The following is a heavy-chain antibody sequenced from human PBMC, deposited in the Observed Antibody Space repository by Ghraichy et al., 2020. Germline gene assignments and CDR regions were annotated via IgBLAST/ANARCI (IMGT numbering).Heavy chain of an antibody. CDR2: MNPNSGNT. CDR3: VWGSYRYLAADAFDI. Sequence: ASVKVSCKASGYTFTSYDINWVRQATGQGLEWMGWMNPNSGNTGYAQKFQGRVTMTRNTSISTAYMELSSLRSEDTAVYYCVWGSYRYLAADAFDIWGQGTMVTVSS. V-gene: IGHV1-8*01. J-gene: IGHJ3*02. D-gene: IGHD3-16*02. CDR1: GYTFTSYD.